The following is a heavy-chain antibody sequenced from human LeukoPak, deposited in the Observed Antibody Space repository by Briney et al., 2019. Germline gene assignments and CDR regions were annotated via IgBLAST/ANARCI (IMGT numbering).Heavy chain of an antibody. Sequence: GGSLRLSCAASEFTFSSYGMHWVRQAPGEGLEWVGLISYGGIDKSYADSVKGRFTISRDSSKRTLYLQMNSLRAEDTAMYYCARESWSDSVAFDIWGLGTMVIVSS. CDR1: EFTFSSYG. J-gene: IGHJ3*02. D-gene: IGHD3-3*01. V-gene: IGHV3-30*03. CDR3: ARESWSDSVAFDI. CDR2: ISYGGIDK.